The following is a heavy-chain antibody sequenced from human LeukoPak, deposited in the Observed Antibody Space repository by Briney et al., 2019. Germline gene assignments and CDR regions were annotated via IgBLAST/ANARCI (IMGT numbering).Heavy chain of an antibody. V-gene: IGHV3-49*03. Sequence: GGSLRLSCTASGFTFGDYAMSWFRQAPGKGLEWVGFIRSKAYGGTTEYAASVKGRFTISRDDSKSIAYLQMNSLKTEDTAVYYCARAGSGYDADYWGQGILVTVSS. CDR2: IRSKAYGGTT. CDR3: ARAGSGYDADY. CDR1: GFTFGDYA. J-gene: IGHJ4*02. D-gene: IGHD5-12*01.